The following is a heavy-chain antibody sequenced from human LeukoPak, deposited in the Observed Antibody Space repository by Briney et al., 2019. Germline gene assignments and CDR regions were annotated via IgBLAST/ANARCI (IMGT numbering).Heavy chain of an antibody. CDR3: TRHAPPNYYDSSGGSYNWFDP. CDR1: GFTFSGSA. CDR2: IRSKANSYAT. V-gene: IGHV3-73*01. J-gene: IGHJ5*02. D-gene: IGHD3-22*01. Sequence: GGSLRLSCAASGFTFSGSAMHWVRQASGKGLEWVGRIRSKANSYATAYAASVKGRFTISRDDSKNTAYLQMNSLKTEDTAAYYCTRHAPPNYYDSSGGSYNWFDPWGQGTLVTVSS.